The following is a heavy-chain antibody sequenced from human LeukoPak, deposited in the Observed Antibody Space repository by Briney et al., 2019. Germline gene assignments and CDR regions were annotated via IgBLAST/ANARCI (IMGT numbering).Heavy chain of an antibody. V-gene: IGHV4-34*01. CDR2: INHSGST. D-gene: IGHD2-2*01. CDR1: GGSFSGYY. Sequence: SETLSLTCAVYGGSFSGYYWSWIRQPPGKGLEWIGEINHSGSTNYNPSLKSRVTISVDTSKNQFSLKLSSVTAADTAVYYCARVKGYCSSTSCYYFDYWGQGTLVTVSS. J-gene: IGHJ4*02. CDR3: ARVKGYCSSTSCYYFDY.